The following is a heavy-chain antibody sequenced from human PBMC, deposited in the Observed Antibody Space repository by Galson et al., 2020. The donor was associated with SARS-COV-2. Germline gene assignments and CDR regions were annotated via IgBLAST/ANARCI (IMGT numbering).Heavy chain of an antibody. V-gene: IGHV3-11*06. CDR3: ARNGRDCSGGICYGAKYFQH. Sequence: AGGSLRLSCAASGYSFSDYYMSWIRQAPGKGLEWVSYISRSGSYTNYADSVKGRFTISRDNAKKSQYLQMNSLRAEDTAVYYCARNGRDCSGGICYGAKYFQHWGQGTLVTVSS. D-gene: IGHD2-15*01. J-gene: IGHJ1*01. CDR1: GYSFSDYY. CDR2: ISRSGSYT.